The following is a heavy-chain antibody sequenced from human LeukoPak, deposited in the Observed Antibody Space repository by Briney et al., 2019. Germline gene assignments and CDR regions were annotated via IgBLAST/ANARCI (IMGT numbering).Heavy chain of an antibody. CDR3: ARVGSGGYSYGYDYYGMDV. J-gene: IGHJ6*02. V-gene: IGHV4-30-4*01. CDR1: GGSISSGDYY. D-gene: IGHD5-18*01. CDR2: IYYSGST. Sequence: SETLSLTCTVSGGSISSGDYYWRWLRQPPGTGLEWIGYIYYSGSTYYNPSLKSRVTISVDTSKNQFSLKLSSVTAADTAVYYCARVGSGGYSYGYDYYGMDVWGQGTTVTVSS.